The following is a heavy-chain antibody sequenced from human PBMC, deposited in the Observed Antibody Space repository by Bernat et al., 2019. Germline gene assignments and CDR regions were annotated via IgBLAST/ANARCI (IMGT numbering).Heavy chain of an antibody. J-gene: IGHJ5*02. D-gene: IGHD1-20*01. Sequence: EVQLVETGGGLNQPGGSLRLSCAASGVIVSSNYRSWVRQAPGKGLEGGAVIYSGCSTYYADSVKGRFTISRDNSKNTLYLQMNSLSAEDTAVYYCAGSNWNDQTVPWGQGTLVTVSS. CDR3: AGSNWNDQTVP. V-gene: IGHV3-53*02. CDR2: IYSGCST. CDR1: GVIVSSNY.